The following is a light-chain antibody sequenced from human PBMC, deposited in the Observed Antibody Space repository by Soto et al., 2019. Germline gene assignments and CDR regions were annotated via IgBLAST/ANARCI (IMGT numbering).Light chain of an antibody. J-gene: IGKJ3*01. CDR3: QQSYTTPFT. Sequence: DIQMTQSPPSLSASVGDRVTVTCRASQSISTYLYWYQQKPGKAPKLLIYAASSLETGVPSRFSGSGSGTDFTLTISSLQPEDFATYFCQQSYTTPFTFGPGTKVDIK. V-gene: IGKV1-39*01. CDR1: QSISTY. CDR2: AAS.